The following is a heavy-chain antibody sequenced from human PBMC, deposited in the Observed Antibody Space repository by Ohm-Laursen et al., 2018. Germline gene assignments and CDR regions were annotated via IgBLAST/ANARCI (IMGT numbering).Heavy chain of an antibody. CDR2: ISWNSGSI. D-gene: IGHD4-17*01. CDR1: GFTFDDYA. CDR3: AKGLYGDPFGMDV. Sequence: RSLRLSCAASGFTFDDYAMHWVRRAPGKGLEWVSGISWNSGSIGYADSVKGRFTISRDNAKNSLYLQMNSLRAEDTALYYCAKGLYGDPFGMDVWGQGTTVTVSS. V-gene: IGHV3-9*01. J-gene: IGHJ6*02.